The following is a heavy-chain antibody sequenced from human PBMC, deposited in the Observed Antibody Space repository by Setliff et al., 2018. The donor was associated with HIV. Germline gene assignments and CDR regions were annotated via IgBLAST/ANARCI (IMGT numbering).Heavy chain of an antibody. CDR3: ARDGYYYDGSAYSTFDY. V-gene: IGHV1-18*01. D-gene: IGHD3-22*01. J-gene: IGHJ4*02. CDR2: ISAYNGNT. CDR1: GYTFINYG. Sequence: ASVKVSCKASGYTFINYGISWVRQAPGQGLEWMGWISAYNGNTKYAQQLQGRVTMTTDTSTSTAYMELRSLRSDGTAVYYCARDGYYYDGSAYSTFDYWGQGTLVTVSS.